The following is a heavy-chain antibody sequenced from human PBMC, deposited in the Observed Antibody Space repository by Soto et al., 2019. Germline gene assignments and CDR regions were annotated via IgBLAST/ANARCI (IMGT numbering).Heavy chain of an antibody. D-gene: IGHD2-15*01. CDR3: ARDDVLCDGGRCYGVPLDV. CDR1: GFTVSSKY. J-gene: IGHJ6*04. Sequence: EVQLVESGGGLVQPGGSVRLSCAASGFTVSSKYMSWVRQAPGKGLEWVSLIQNVGPTYYADSVKGRFTISRDTSENTVHLQMDSLRAEDTAVYYCARDDVLCDGGRCYGVPLDVWGKVTTVTVSS. CDR2: IQNVGPT. V-gene: IGHV3-66*01.